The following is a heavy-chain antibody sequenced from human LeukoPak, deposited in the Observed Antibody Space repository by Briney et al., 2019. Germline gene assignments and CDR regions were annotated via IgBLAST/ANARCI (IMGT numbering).Heavy chain of an antibody. CDR3: ARDERRFMIMFGGALDF. J-gene: IGHJ4*02. CDR2: ISDYNGNT. Sequence: ASVKVSRNASGYTFTSYGISWVRQAPGQGLEWMGWISDYNGNTNYAQKLQGRVTMTTVRSTSTAYMELRSLRSDDTAVYYCARDERRFMIMFGGALDFWGQGTLVTVSS. V-gene: IGHV1-18*01. D-gene: IGHD3-16*01. CDR1: GYTFTSYG.